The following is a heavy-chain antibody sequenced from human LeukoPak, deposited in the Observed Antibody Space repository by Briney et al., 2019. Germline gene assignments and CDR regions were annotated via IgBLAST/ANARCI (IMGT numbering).Heavy chain of an antibody. Sequence: SETLSLTCTVSGGSISSYYWSWIRQPPGKGLEWIGYIYYSGSTNYNPSLKSRVTISVDTSKNQFSLKLSSVTAADTAVYYCASTTRSGWAAYWGQGTLATVSS. J-gene: IGHJ4*02. CDR3: ASTTRSGWAAY. CDR1: GGSISSYY. V-gene: IGHV4-59*08. D-gene: IGHD6-19*01. CDR2: IYYSGST.